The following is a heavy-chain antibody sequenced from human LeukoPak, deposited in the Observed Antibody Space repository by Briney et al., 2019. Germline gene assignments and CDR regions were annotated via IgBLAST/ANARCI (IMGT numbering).Heavy chain of an antibody. J-gene: IGHJ6*02. CDR3: AKDGPNTAMGYYYYGMDV. V-gene: IGHV3-23*01. CDR2: LSGRGGST. CDR1: GVTFSSYA. D-gene: IGHD5-18*01. Sequence: RGSLRLSCAASGVTFSSYAMSWVRQAPGKGLEWVSALSGRGGSTYDAASVKGRFTISRDNSKHTLDLQMKSLRAEDTAVYYCAKDGPNTAMGYYYYGMDVWGQGTTVTVSS.